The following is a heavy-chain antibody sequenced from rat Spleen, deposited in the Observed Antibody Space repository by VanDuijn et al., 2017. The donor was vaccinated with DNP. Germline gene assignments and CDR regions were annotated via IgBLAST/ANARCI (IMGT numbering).Heavy chain of an antibody. CDR1: GFTFSDYY. V-gene: IGHV5-7*01. Sequence: EVQLVESGGGLVQPGRSLKLSCAASGFTFSDYYMAWVRQAPTKGLEWVASITYDGGSTYYRDSVKGRFTISRDNAKSTLYLQMDSLRSEDTATYYCARHSIYYYDGYYHENSYVMDAWGQGASVTVSS. D-gene: IGHD1-12*03. J-gene: IGHJ4*01. CDR2: ITYDGGST. CDR3: ARHSIYYYDGYYHENSYVMDA.